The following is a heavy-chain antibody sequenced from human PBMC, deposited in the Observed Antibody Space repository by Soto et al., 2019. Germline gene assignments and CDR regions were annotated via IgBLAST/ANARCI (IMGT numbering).Heavy chain of an antibody. CDR1: GGTFSSYA. CDR3: AVPRDYSNYARPNWFDP. J-gene: IGHJ5*02. V-gene: IGHV1-69*13. CDR2: FIPIFGTA. Sequence: ASVKVSCKASGGTFSSYAISWVRQAPGQGLAWMGWFIPIFGTASYAKKSQGRVTITADESTSTAYMELSSLRSDDTAVYYCAVPRDYSNYARPNWFDPWGQGTLLTVSS. D-gene: IGHD4-4*01.